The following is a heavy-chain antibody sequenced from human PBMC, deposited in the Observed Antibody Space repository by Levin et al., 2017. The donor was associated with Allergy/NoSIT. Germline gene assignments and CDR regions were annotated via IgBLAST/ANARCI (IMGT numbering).Heavy chain of an antibody. Sequence: GGSLRLSCAASGFTFSSYAMHWVRQAPGKGLEWVAVISYDGSNKYYADSVKGRFTISRDNSKNTLYLQMNSLRAEDTAVYYCATNPSGWCYWGQGTLVTVSS. J-gene: IGHJ4*02. V-gene: IGHV3-30-3*01. CDR1: GFTFSSYA. CDR3: ATNPSGWCY. CDR2: ISYDGSNK. D-gene: IGHD6-19*01.